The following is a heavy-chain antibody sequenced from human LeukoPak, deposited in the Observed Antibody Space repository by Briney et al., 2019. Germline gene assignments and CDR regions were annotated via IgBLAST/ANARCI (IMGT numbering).Heavy chain of an antibody. V-gene: IGHV1-18*01. CDR2: IGAYNGDT. CDR3: ARDGYCSSTSCQIGEFDY. D-gene: IGHD2-2*03. J-gene: IGHJ4*02. Sequence: ASVKVSCKASGYTFTSYGISWVRQAPGQGLEWMGWIGAYNGDTNYAQKLQGRVTMTTDTSTSTAYMELRSLRSDDTAVYYCARDGYCSSTSCQIGEFDYWGQGTLVTVSS. CDR1: GYTFTSYG.